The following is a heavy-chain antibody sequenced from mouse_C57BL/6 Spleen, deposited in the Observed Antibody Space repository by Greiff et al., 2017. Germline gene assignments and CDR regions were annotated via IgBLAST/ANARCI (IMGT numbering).Heavy chain of an antibody. CDR2: IRNKANGYTT. J-gene: IGHJ3*01. CDR1: GFTFTDYY. CDR3: ASPSTGTWFAY. Sequence: EVKLVESGGGLVQPGGSLSLSCAASGFTFTDYYMSWVRQPPGKALEWLGFIRNKANGYTTEYSASVKGRFTISRDNSQSILYLQMNALRAEDSATYYCASPSTGTWFAYWGQGTLVTVSA. V-gene: IGHV7-3*01. D-gene: IGHD4-1*02.